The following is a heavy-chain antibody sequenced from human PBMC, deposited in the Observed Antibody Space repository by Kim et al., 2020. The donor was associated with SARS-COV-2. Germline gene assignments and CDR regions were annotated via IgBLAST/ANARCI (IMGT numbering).Heavy chain of an antibody. V-gene: IGHV4-34*01. D-gene: IGHD6-13*01. J-gene: IGHJ4*02. CDR3: ARDSSRRVAAAVDY. Sequence: PTRKRRVTISVVTSKNQFSLKRSSVTAADTAVYYCARDSSRRVAAAVDYWGQGTLVTVSS.